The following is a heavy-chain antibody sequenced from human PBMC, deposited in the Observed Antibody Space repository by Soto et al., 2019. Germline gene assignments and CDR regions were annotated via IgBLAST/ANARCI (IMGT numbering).Heavy chain of an antibody. CDR1: GDSINSNNYY. V-gene: IGHV4-39*02. CDR3: GRAARLRWGVDF. CDR2: IFYTGST. D-gene: IGHD4-17*01. Sequence: QLQLQESGPGLLKPSETLSLTCSVSGDSINSNNYYWGWIRQPPGKGLEWIGNIFYTGSTFYNPSLKSRVTTTIETSKNNFSLELRSVTAADTVVYYCGRAARLRWGVDFWGPGTLVPVPS. J-gene: IGHJ4*02.